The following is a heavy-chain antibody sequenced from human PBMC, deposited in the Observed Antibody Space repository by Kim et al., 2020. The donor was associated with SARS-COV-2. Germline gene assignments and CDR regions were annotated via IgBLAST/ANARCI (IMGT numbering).Heavy chain of an antibody. V-gene: IGHV3-21*01. J-gene: IGHJ4*02. Sequence: GGSLRLSCAASGFTFSSYSMNWVRQAPGKGLEWVSSISSSSSYIYYADSVKGRFTISRDNAKNSLYLQMNSLRAEDTAVYYCARDTSSGSKPGYWGQGTLVTVSS. D-gene: IGHD1-26*01. CDR2: ISSSSSYI. CDR3: ARDTSSGSKPGY. CDR1: GFTFSSYS.